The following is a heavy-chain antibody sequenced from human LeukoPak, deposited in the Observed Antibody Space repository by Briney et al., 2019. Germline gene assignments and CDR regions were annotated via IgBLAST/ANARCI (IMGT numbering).Heavy chain of an antibody. Sequence: SETLSLTCSVSGGSIGSDYWTWIRQPAGKALEWIGRMYANGTPYYNPSLKSRVAMSVDTSKNQFSLKLNSVTAAASGIYYCARDSSSDYFPRGRFDFWGPGGLVTVSS. J-gene: IGHJ4*02. CDR3: ARDSSSDYFPRGRFDF. V-gene: IGHV4-4*07. CDR1: GGSIGSDY. D-gene: IGHD4-17*01. CDR2: MYANGTP.